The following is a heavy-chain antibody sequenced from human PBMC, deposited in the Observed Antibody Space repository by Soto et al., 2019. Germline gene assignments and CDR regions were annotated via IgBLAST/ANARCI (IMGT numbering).Heavy chain of an antibody. CDR1: GYTFTGYY. V-gene: IGHV1-2*04. Sequence: GASVQVSCKASGYTFTGYYMHWVRQAPGQGLEWMGWINPNTGGTNYAQKFQGWVTMTRDTSISTAYMELSRLRSDDTAVYYCARDSPFAPYSGSYDYWGQGTLVTVSS. D-gene: IGHD1-26*01. CDR2: INPNTGGT. CDR3: ARDSPFAPYSGSYDY. J-gene: IGHJ4*02.